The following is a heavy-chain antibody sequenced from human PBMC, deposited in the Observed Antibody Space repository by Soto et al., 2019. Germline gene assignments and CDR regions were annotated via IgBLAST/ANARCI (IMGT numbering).Heavy chain of an antibody. V-gene: IGHV4-30-4*01. J-gene: IGHJ4*02. CDR1: GGSISSGDYY. CDR2: IYYSGST. Sequence: SETLSLTCTVSGGSISSGDYYWSWIRQPPGKGLEWIGYIYYSGSTYYNPSLKSRVTISVDTSKNQFSLKLSSVTAADTAVYYCASSGYYDGSFDYWGQGTLVTVSS. CDR3: ASSGYYDGSFDY. D-gene: IGHD3-22*01.